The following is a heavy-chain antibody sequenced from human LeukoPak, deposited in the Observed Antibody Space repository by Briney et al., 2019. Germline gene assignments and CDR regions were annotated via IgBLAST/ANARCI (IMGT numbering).Heavy chain of an antibody. J-gene: IGHJ4*02. CDR3: AKDSSGYIGQVDY. CDR2: ISWNSGSI. CDR1: GFTFDDYA. D-gene: IGHD3-22*01. V-gene: IGHV3-9*01. Sequence: PGGSLRLSCAASGFTFDDYAMHWVRQAPGKGLEWVSGISWNSGSIGYADSVKGRFTISRDNAKNSLYLQMNSLRAEDTALYYCAKDSSGYIGQVDYWGQGTLVTVSS.